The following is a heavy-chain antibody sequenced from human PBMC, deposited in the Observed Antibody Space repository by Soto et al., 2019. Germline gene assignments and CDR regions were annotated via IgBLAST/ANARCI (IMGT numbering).Heavy chain of an antibody. D-gene: IGHD2-2*01. CDR2: ISGSGGTT. V-gene: IGHV3-23*01. CDR1: GFTFRNYA. Sequence: EVQLLESGGGLVQPGGSLRLSCAASGFTFRNYAMSWARQAPGKGLEWVSAISGSGGTTHYADSVKGRLTISRDNSKNTLYLQMNSLRVEDTAGYYCAKDRSSTSCYAFDYWGQGSLVTVSS. J-gene: IGHJ4*02. CDR3: AKDRSSTSCYAFDY.